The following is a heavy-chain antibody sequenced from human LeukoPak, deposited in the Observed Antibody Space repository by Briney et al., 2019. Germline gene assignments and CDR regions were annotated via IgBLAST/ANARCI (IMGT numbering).Heavy chain of an antibody. V-gene: IGHV1-18*01. CDR1: GYTFTSYG. Sequence: ASVKVSCKASGYTFTSYGTSWVRQAPRQGLEWMGWISAYNGNTNYAQKLQGRVTMTTDTSTSTAYMELRSLRSDDTAVYYCARGARRSEYSSSWYDYWGQGTLVTVSS. CDR2: ISAYNGNT. CDR3: ARGARRSEYSSSWYDY. J-gene: IGHJ4*02. D-gene: IGHD6-13*01.